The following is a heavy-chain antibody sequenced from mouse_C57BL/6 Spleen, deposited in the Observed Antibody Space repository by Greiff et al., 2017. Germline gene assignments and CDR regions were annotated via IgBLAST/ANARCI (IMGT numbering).Heavy chain of an antibody. D-gene: IGHD2-1*01. CDR2: INPYNRGT. Sequence: VQLQQSGPVLVKPGASVKMSCKASGYTFTDYYMNWVKQSHGKSLEWIGVINPYNRGTSYNQKFKGKATLTVDKSSSTAYMELNSLTSEDAAVYYCARADGNPFAYWGHGTLVTVSA. V-gene: IGHV1-19*01. CDR1: GYTFTDYY. J-gene: IGHJ3*01. CDR3: ARADGNPFAY.